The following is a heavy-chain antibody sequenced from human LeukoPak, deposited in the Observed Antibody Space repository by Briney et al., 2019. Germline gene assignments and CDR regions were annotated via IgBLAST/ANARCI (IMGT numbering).Heavy chain of an antibody. CDR1: GGTYSSYA. J-gene: IGHJ4*02. CDR2: IIPIFGTE. V-gene: IGHV1-69*13. CDR3: ASHGPYYYDSSGASWDDY. D-gene: IGHD3-22*01. Sequence: AVNLSCKASGGTYSSYAISWVRQAPGQGLEWMGGIIPIFGTENYAQKFQGRVTITADESTSTVYMELSSLRSEDTAVYYCASHGPYYYDSSGASWDDYWGQGTLVSVSS.